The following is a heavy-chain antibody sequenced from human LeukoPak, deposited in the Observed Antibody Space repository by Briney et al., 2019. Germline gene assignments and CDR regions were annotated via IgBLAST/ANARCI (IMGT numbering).Heavy chain of an antibody. CDR2: IYPGDSDT. Sequence: GEALKISCKDSGNTFTTSFSVLGRQMPGKGLEWMGIIYPGDSDTKYSPSFQWQVTISVDKYISTAYLQWSSLKASDTAIYYCARPKYSSSLAFDYWGPGTPVTVSS. D-gene: IGHD6-6*01. CDR1: GNTFTTSF. CDR3: ARPKYSSSLAFDY. J-gene: IGHJ4*02. V-gene: IGHV5-51*01.